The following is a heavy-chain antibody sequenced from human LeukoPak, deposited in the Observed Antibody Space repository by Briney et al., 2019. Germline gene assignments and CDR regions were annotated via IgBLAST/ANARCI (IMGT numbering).Heavy chain of an antibody. V-gene: IGHV4-4*07. CDR2: IYTSETT. CDR3: ARDKSDSSGTLYDY. CDR1: GGSISSYY. Sequence: PSESLSLTCTVSGGSISSYYWSWIRQPAGKGLEWIGRIYTSETTNYNPSLKSRVTMSVDTSKNQFSLKLSSVTAADTAVYYCARDKSDSSGTLYDYWGQGTLVTASS. D-gene: IGHD3-22*01. J-gene: IGHJ4*02.